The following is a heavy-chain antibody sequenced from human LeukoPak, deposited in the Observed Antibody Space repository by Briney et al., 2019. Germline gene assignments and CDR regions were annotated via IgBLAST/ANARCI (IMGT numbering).Heavy chain of an antibody. CDR1: GGSISTSSYY. V-gene: IGHV4-39*06. Sequence: SETLSLTCTVSGGSISTSSYYWGWVRQPPGKGLEWIGNIFYSGSTYYSPSLKSRVTISLDTSRNQFPLKLNSVTAADTAVYYCAKSNGYGLVGIWGQGTMVTVSS. D-gene: IGHD3-10*01. CDR2: IFYSGST. CDR3: AKSNGYGLVGI. J-gene: IGHJ3*02.